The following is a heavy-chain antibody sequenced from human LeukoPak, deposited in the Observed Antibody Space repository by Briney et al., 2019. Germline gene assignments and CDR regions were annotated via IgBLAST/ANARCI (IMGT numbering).Heavy chain of an antibody. CDR1: GYSFTSYW. Sequence: GESLKISCKGSGYSFTSYWIGWVRQMPGKGLEWMGIIYPGDSDIRYSPSFQGQVTISADKSISTAYLQWSSLKASDTAMYYCARHLYSYERGLPLGYWGQGTLVTVSS. J-gene: IGHJ4*02. CDR2: IYPGDSDI. D-gene: IGHD5-18*01. CDR3: ARHLYSYERGLPLGY. V-gene: IGHV5-51*01.